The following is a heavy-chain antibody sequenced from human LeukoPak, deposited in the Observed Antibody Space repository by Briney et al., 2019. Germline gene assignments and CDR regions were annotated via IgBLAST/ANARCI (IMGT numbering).Heavy chain of an antibody. Sequence: PSETLSLTCAVYGGSFSGYYWSWIRQPPGKGLEWIGSIHHSGGTYYNPSLKSRVTVSLDKSKNQFSLNLTSVSAADTALYYCSREVAYTYGYDYWGQGALVTVSS. CDR3: SREVAYTYGYDY. J-gene: IGHJ4*02. CDR2: IHHSGGT. D-gene: IGHD5-18*01. CDR1: GGSFSGYY. V-gene: IGHV4-34*01.